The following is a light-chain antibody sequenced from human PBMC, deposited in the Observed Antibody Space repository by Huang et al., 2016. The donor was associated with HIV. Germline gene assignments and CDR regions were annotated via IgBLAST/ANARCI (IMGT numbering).Light chain of an antibody. CDR2: GTS. J-gene: IGKJ2*01. V-gene: IGKV3-20*01. CDR1: QSVSNNY. Sequence: EIVLTQSPGTRSLSPGERATLSCRASQSVSNNYLAWYQQKPGQAPRLLIHGTSRRATGIPDRFSGSGSGTDFTLTISSLGPEDFALYFCQQYGTSPPTFGQGTKLEIK. CDR3: QQYGTSPPT.